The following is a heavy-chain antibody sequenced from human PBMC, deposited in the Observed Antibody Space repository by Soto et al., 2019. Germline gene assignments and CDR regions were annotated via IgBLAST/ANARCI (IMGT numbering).Heavy chain of an antibody. Sequence: PSETLSLTCTVSGGSISSYYWSWIRQPPGKGLEWIGYIYYSGSTNYNPSLKSRVTISVDTSKNQFSLKLSSVTAADTAVYYCARLLEIYDFWSGSRKEYYYYYMDVWGKGTTVTVSS. J-gene: IGHJ6*03. D-gene: IGHD3-3*01. CDR1: GGSISSYY. CDR2: IYYSGST. V-gene: IGHV4-59*08. CDR3: ARLLEIYDFWSGSRKEYYYYYMDV.